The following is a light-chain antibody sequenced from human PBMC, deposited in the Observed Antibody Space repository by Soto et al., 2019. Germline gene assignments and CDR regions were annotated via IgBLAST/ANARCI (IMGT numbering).Light chain of an antibody. V-gene: IGLV1-44*01. Sequence: QAVVTQPPSASGTPGQRVTISCSGGSSNIGSNTVNWYQQLPGTAPKLLIYINNQRPSGVPDRFSGSKSGTSASLAISGLQSGDEADYYCAAWDDGLNGDVFGTGTKLTVL. CDR2: INN. CDR3: AAWDDGLNGDV. J-gene: IGLJ1*01. CDR1: SSNIGSNT.